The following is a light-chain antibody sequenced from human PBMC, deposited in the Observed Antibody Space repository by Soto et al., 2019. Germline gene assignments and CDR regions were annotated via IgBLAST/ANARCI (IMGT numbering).Light chain of an antibody. CDR1: QSITSS. CDR3: QQYNDGPRT. CDR2: GAS. V-gene: IGKV3-15*01. J-gene: IGKJ1*01. Sequence: EIVMTQSPATLSVSPGERATLSCRASQSITSSLAWYQQKPGQAPRLLIYGASTRATGIPARFSGSGSGTDFSLTIGSLQSEDFAVYYCQQYNDGPRTFGQGTKVDIK.